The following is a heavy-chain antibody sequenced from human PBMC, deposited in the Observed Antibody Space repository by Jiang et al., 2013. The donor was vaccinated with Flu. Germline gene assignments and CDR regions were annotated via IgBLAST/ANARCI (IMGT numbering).Heavy chain of an antibody. Sequence: EVKKPGSSVKVSCKASGGTFSSYAISWVRQAPGQGLEWMGGIIPIFGTANYAQKFQGRVTITADKSTSTAYMELSSLRSEDTAVYYCARDSNAWLDIVVVPAATDWYFDLWGRGTLVTVSS. CDR1: GGTFSSYA. CDR3: ARDSNAWLDIVVVPAATDWYFDL. V-gene: IGHV1-69*06. J-gene: IGHJ2*01. CDR2: IIPIFGTA. D-gene: IGHD2-2*03.